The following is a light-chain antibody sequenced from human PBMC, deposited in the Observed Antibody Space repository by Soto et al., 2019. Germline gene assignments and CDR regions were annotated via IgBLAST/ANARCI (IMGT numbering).Light chain of an antibody. CDR1: QHINTF. J-gene: IGKJ4*01. CDR3: HQYDNYPRT. V-gene: IGKV1D-16*01. Sequence: DIQLTQSPSSLSASVGDRVTITCRASQHINTFLAWYQQKPGRAPKSLVFGASDLQSGVPSRFSGSGYGTDFTLTITTLQPDDFATYYCHQYDNYPRTFGGGTTVEI. CDR2: GAS.